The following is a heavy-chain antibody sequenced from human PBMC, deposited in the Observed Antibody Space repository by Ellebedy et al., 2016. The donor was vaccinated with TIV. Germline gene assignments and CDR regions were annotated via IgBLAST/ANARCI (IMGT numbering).Heavy chain of an antibody. Sequence: GSLRLXXTVSGGSISSSSYYWGWIRQPPGKGLEWIGSIYYSGSTYYNPSLKSRVTISVDTSKNQFSLKLSSVTAADTAVYYCARNKWTTVTEYGMDVWGQGTTVTVSS. J-gene: IGHJ6*02. CDR1: GGSISSSSYY. V-gene: IGHV4-39*07. CDR3: ARNKWTTVTEYGMDV. CDR2: IYYSGST. D-gene: IGHD4-17*01.